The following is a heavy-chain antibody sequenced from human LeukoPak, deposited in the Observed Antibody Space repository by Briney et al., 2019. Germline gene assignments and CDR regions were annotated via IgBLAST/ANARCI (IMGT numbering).Heavy chain of an antibody. V-gene: IGHV1-69*13. CDR3: ARVGQDIGTPSFDY. CDR2: IIPIFGTA. CDR1: GGTFSSYA. J-gene: IGHJ4*02. Sequence: ASVKVSCKASGGTFSSYAISWVRQAPGQGLEWTGGIIPIFGTANYAQKFQGRVTTTADESTSTAYMELSSLRSEDTAVYYCARVGQDIGTPSFDYWGQGTLVTVSS. D-gene: IGHD5-12*01.